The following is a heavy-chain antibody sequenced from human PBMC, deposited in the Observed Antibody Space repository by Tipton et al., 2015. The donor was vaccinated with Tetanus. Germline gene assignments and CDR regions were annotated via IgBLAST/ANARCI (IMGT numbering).Heavy chain of an antibody. CDR3: ARTADNWFDP. CDR1: GYSITRGSYY. J-gene: IGHJ5*02. V-gene: IGHV4-39*01. Sequence: TLSLTCSVSGYSITRGSYYWSWIRQPPGKGLEWVGSIYSYNGNTFQNPSLKSRVTMSLDKSKNQFSLNLTSVTAADTAVYYCARTADNWFDPWGQGILVTVSS. D-gene: IGHD2-21*02. CDR2: IYSYNGNT.